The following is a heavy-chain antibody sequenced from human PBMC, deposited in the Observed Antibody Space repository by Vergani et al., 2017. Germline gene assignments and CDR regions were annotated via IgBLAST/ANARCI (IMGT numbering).Heavy chain of an antibody. V-gene: IGHV3-15*01. J-gene: IGHJ4*02. CDR2: IKSKTDGGTT. CDR3: TTAHRGSYSFDY. D-gene: IGHD1-26*01. Sequence: EVQLVESGGGLVKPGGSLRLSCAASGFTFSNAWMSWVRQAPGKGLEWVGRIKSKTDGGTTDYAAPVKGRFTISRDDSKNTLYLQMNSLKTEDTAVYYCTTAHRGSYSFDYWGQGTLVTVSS. CDR1: GFTFSNAW.